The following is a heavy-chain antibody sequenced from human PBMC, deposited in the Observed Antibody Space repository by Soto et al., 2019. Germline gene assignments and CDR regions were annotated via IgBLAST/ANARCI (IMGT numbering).Heavy chain of an antibody. J-gene: IGHJ6*02. CDR1: GDSFTSYW. CDR2: IDPSDSYT. CDR3: ARLDTDCSSTSCYIGRGGYYHGIDV. V-gene: IGHV5-10-1*01. Sequence: LGESLKISCKGSGDSFTSYWISWVRQMPGKGVEWMGRIDPSDSYTNYSPSFQGHVNISADKSISTAYLQWSSLKASDTAMYYCARLDTDCSSTSCYIGRGGYYHGIDVWGQGTTVTVSS. D-gene: IGHD2-2*02.